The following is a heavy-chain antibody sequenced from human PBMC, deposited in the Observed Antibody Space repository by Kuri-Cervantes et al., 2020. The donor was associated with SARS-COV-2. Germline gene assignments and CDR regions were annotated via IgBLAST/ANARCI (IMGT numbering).Heavy chain of an antibody. CDR3: ARDTWDSGSYYFGDDAFDI. Sequence: SVKVSCKASGGTFSSYAISWVRQAPGQGLEWMGGIIPIFGTANYAQKFQGRVTITADESTSTAYMELSSLRSEDTAVYYCARDTWDSGSYYFGDDAFDIWGQGTMVTVSS. V-gene: IGHV1-69*13. D-gene: IGHD1-26*01. J-gene: IGHJ3*02. CDR1: GGTFSSYA. CDR2: IIPIFGTA.